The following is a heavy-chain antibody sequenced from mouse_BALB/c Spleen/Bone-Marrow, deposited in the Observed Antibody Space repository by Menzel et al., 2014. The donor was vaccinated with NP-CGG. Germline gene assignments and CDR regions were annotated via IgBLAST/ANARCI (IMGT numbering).Heavy chain of an antibody. Sequence: VQLKESGPSLVKPSQTLSLTCSVTGDSITSGYWNWIRKFPGSKLEYMGYISYSGSTYYNPSLKSRISITRDTSKNQYYLQLNSVTTEDTATYYCARYPLNYYGSPWFAYWGQGTLVTVSA. D-gene: IGHD1-1*01. J-gene: IGHJ3*01. CDR2: ISYSGST. CDR3: ARYPLNYYGSPWFAY. V-gene: IGHV3-8*02. CDR1: GDSITSGY.